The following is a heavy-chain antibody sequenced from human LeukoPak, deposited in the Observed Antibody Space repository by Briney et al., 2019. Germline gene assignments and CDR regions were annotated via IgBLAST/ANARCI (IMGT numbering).Heavy chain of an antibody. V-gene: IGHV3-66*01. CDR3: AGGRPDRLFDL. CDR1: GFTLSSNY. CDR2: IYSGGST. J-gene: IGHJ4*02. D-gene: IGHD3-16*01. Sequence: GGSLRLSCAVSGFTLSSNYMSWVRQVPGKGLEWVSVIYSGGSTYYADSVKGRFTISRDNSKNTLYLQMNSLRAEDTAVYYCAGGRPDRLFDLWGQGTLVNVFS.